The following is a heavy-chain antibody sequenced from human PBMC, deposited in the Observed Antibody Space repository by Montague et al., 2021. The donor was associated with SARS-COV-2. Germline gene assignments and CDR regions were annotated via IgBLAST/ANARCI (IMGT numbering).Heavy chain of an antibody. CDR3: VGVPYRLLFVPRYYGMDV. Sequence: SETLSLTCAVYGGSLSGYYWSWIRQPPGEGLEWIAEISHSGSTSYNPSLKSRVTISVDTSKNQFSLKLSSATAADMAVYYCVGVPYRLLFVPRYYGMDVWGQGTTVTVSS. V-gene: IGHV4-34*01. CDR2: ISHSGST. CDR1: GGSLSGYY. J-gene: IGHJ6*02. D-gene: IGHD2-2*01.